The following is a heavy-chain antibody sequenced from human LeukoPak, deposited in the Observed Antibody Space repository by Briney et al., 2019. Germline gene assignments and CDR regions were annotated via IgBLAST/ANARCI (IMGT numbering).Heavy chain of an antibody. D-gene: IGHD1-14*01. CDR3: ARVGNNVYDY. CDR1: GGSFSGYY. Sequence: PSETLSLTCAVYGGSFSGYYWSWIRQPPGKGLEWIGNIYHSGSTFYNPSLKSRVTISVDTSKNQFSLKLSSVTAADTAVYFCARVGNNVYDYWGQGTLVTVSS. CDR2: IYHSGST. J-gene: IGHJ4*02. V-gene: IGHV4-34*01.